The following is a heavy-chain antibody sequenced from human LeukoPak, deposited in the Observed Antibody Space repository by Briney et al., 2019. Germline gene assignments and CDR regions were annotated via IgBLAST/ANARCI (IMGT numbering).Heavy chain of an antibody. V-gene: IGHV4-4*02. CDR3: ARRGKMRSGSYSRYGY. Sequence: PSETLSLTCAVSGGSFSSSNWWSWVRQPPGKGLELIGEIYHSGSTNYNPSLKSRVTISVDTSKNQFSLKLSSVTAADTAVYYCARRGKMRSGSYSRYGYWGQGTLVTVSS. CDR1: GGSFSSSNW. D-gene: IGHD1-26*01. J-gene: IGHJ4*02. CDR2: IYHSGST.